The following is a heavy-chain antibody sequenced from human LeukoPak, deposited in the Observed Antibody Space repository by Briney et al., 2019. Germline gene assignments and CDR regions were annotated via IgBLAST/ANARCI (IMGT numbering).Heavy chain of an antibody. V-gene: IGHV3-7*01. D-gene: IGHD2-2*01. J-gene: IGHJ6*03. Sequence: GGSLRLSCAASGFTFRSYWMTWVRQYPGKGLEWVANIKQDGSEKYYVDSVKGRFTISRDNAKNSLYLQMNSLRAEDTAVYYCARARSTSPRYMDVWGKGTTVTVSS. CDR1: GFTFRSYW. CDR2: IKQDGSEK. CDR3: ARARSTSPRYMDV.